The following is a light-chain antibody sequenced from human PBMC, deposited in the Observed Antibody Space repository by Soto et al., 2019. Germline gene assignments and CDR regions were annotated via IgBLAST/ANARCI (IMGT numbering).Light chain of an antibody. CDR2: GAF. J-gene: IGKJ1*01. CDR1: QSVRGEY. V-gene: IGKV3-20*01. Sequence: EIVLMQSPGTLSLSPGERATVSCRASQSVRGEYLAWCQHKPGQVPRLLIYGAFNRAGGIPDRFSGSGSGTDFTLTISRLEPEDFAVYYCQQYSVSPRTFGQGTKVEIK. CDR3: QQYSVSPRT.